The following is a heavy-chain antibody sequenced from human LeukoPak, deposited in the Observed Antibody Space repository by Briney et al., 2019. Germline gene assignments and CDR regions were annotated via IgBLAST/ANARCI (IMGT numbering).Heavy chain of an antibody. V-gene: IGHV4-59*01. CDR1: GGSITNYY. J-gene: IGHJ6*03. D-gene: IGHD4-23*01. CDR2: IHYSGST. Sequence: SETLSLTCTVSGGSITNYYWTWIRQPSGKGLEWIGYIHYSGSTNYNPSLKSRVTISVDTSKNQFSLKLSSVTAADTAVYYCARASVTYYYYYYMDVWGKGTTVTVSS. CDR3: ARASVTYYYYYYMDV.